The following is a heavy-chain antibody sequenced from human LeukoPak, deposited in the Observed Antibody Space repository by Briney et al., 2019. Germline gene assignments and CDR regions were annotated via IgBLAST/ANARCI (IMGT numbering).Heavy chain of an antibody. V-gene: IGHV4-39*01. Sequence: PSETLSLTCTVSGGSISSRNYYWGWIRQPPGKGLEWVGSIYYSGTTYYNPSLKSRVSINVDTSKNQFSLYLSSVTAADPAVYYCASSGSYHSFHDWGHGTLVTDSS. CDR3: ASSGSYHSFHD. CDR1: GGSISSRNYY. CDR2: IYYSGTT. D-gene: IGHD1-26*01. J-gene: IGHJ4*01.